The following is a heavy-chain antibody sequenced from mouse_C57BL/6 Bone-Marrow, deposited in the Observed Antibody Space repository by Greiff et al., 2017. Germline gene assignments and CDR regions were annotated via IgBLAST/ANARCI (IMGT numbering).Heavy chain of an antibody. CDR3: AREEDYYGSGYGFAY. CDR2: ISYDGSN. CDR1: GYSITSGYY. Sequence: DVKLQESGPGLVKPSQSLSLTCSVTGYSITSGYYWNWIRQFPGNKLEWMGYISYDGSNNYNPSLKNRISITRDTSKNQFFLELNSVTTEDTATYYCAREEDYYGSGYGFAYWGQGTLVTVSA. V-gene: IGHV3-6*01. J-gene: IGHJ3*01. D-gene: IGHD1-1*01.